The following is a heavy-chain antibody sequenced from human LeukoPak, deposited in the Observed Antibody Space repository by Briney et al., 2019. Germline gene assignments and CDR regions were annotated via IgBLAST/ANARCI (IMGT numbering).Heavy chain of an antibody. CDR2: IYPGDSDT. Sequence: GESLKISCKASGYSFTSYWIGWVRQMPGKGLEWMGIIYPGDSDTRYSPSFQGQVTISAGKSISTAYLQWSSLKASDTAIYYCARMSDRKVDYWGQGTLVTVSS. V-gene: IGHV5-51*01. CDR1: GYSFTSYW. CDR3: ARMSDRKVDY. D-gene: IGHD2-21*02. J-gene: IGHJ4*02.